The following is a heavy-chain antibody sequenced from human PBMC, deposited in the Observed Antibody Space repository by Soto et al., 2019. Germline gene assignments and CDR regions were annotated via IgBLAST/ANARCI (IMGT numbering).Heavy chain of an antibody. J-gene: IGHJ2*01. CDR3: ARVPLRYYDSSGSHFDL. CDR1: GGTFSSYA. CDR2: IIPIFGTA. Sequence: QVQLVQSGAEVKKPGSSVKVSCKASGGTFSSYAISWVRQAPGQGLEWMGGIIPIFGTANYAQKFQGRVTITADESTSTGYMELSSLRSEDTAVYYCARVPLRYYDSSGSHFDLWGRVTLVTVSS. V-gene: IGHV1-69*01. D-gene: IGHD3-22*01.